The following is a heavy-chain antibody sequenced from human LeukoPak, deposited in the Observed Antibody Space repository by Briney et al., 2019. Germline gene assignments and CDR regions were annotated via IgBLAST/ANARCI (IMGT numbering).Heavy chain of an antibody. D-gene: IGHD6-13*01. CDR3: ARDREQQLVAEHYYYYGMDV. V-gene: IGHV3-21*01. Sequence: PGGSLRLSCAVSGFTFSSYSMNWVRQAPGKGLEWVLSISSSSSYIYYADSVKGRFTISRDNAKNSPYLQMNSLRAEDTAVYYCARDREQQLVAEHYYYYGMDVWGQGTTVTVSS. CDR2: ISSSSSYI. CDR1: GFTFSSYS. J-gene: IGHJ6*02.